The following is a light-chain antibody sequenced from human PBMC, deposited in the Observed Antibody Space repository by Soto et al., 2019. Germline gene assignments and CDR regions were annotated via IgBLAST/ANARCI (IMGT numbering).Light chain of an antibody. J-gene: IGKJ1*01. Sequence: EIVMTQSPATLSLSPGERATLSFRASQSVNSNVAWYQQKAGQAPRPLIYGASNRATGIPDRFSGSGSGTDFTLTISRLEPEDFAVYYCQQYGSSGTFGQGTKVDIK. V-gene: IGKV3-20*01. CDR3: QQYGSSGT. CDR2: GAS. CDR1: QSVNSN.